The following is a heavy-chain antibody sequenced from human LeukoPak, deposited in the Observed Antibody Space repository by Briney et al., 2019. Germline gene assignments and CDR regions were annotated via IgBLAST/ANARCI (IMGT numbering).Heavy chain of an antibody. CDR2: IYYTGST. J-gene: IGHJ4*02. CDR1: GGSVSSGSDY. CDR3: ARLHSGWYYFDY. V-gene: IGHV4-61*03. D-gene: IGHD6-19*01. Sequence: SETLSLTCTVSGGSVSSGSDYWSWIRQPPGKGLEWIGYIYYTGSTNYNPSLRSRVTISVDTSKNHFSLKLSSVTAAATAVYYCARLHSGWYYFDYWGQGTLVTVSS.